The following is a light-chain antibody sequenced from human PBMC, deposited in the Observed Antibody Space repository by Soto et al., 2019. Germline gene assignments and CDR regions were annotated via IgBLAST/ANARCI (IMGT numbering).Light chain of an antibody. V-gene: IGLV2-14*01. J-gene: IGLJ1*01. CDR1: SSDVGGYNY. CDR2: EVR. CDR3: FSHRSGDSHV. Sequence: QSVLTQPASVSGSPGQSITISCTGTSSDVGGYNYVSWYQQYPGKAPKLIIYEVRNRPSGVSNRFSGSKTGNTASLTISGLQAEDETDYYCFSHRSGDSHVFGTGTKVTVL.